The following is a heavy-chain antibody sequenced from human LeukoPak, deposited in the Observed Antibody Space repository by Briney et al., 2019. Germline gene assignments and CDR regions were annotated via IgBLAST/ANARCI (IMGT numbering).Heavy chain of an antibody. CDR2: IYTSGNT. CDR1: GGSISSGSYY. D-gene: IGHD5-18*01. CDR3: ARDHSYGYVDY. Sequence: PSETLSLTCTVSGGSISSGSYYWSWIRQPAGKGLEWIGRIYTSGNTNYNPSLKSRVTISLDMSKNQFSLMLNSVTAADTAVYYCARDHSYGYVDYWGQGTLVTLSS. V-gene: IGHV4-61*02. J-gene: IGHJ4*02.